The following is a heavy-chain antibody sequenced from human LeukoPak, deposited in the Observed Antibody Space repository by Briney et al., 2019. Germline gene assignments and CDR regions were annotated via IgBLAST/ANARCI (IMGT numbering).Heavy chain of an antibody. D-gene: IGHD2-2*01. CDR1: GCSFSSYA. Sequence: AVKVSCKASGCSFSSYAISWVRQAPGQGLEWIGGVILIFGTANYAQKFQGRVTITADESTSTAYMELSSLRSEDTAVYYCAAGAIVVVPATSNSFDYWGQGTLVTVSS. CDR2: VILIFGTA. CDR3: AAGAIVVVPATSNSFDY. V-gene: IGHV1-69*13. J-gene: IGHJ4*02.